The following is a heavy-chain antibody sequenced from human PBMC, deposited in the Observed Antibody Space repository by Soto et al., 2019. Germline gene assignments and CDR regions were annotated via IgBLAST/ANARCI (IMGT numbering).Heavy chain of an antibody. J-gene: IGHJ5*02. Sequence: EVQLLESGGGLVQPGGSLRLSCAASGFTFSSYAMSWVRQAPGKGLEWVSAISGSGGSTYYADSVKGRFTISRDNSKNTLYLPMNSLRAQDTAVYYCAKVPDIVVVPAARNWCDPWGQGTLVTVSS. CDR2: ISGSGGST. D-gene: IGHD2-2*01. V-gene: IGHV3-23*01. CDR3: AKVPDIVVVPAARNWCDP. CDR1: GFTFSSYA.